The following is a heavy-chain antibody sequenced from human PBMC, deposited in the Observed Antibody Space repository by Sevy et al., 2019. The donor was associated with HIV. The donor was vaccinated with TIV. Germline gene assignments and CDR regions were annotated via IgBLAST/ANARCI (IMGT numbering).Heavy chain of an antibody. V-gene: IGHV1-69*13. J-gene: IGHJ3*02. CDR3: AREGGVATTGDHDAFDI. CDR2: IIPIFGTP. D-gene: IGHD7-27*01. Sequence: APVKVSCKASGDTFSTYGLSWVRQAPRQGLERMGGIIPIFGTPNYAQKFQGRVTITADESASTAYMELSSLRSEDTALYYCAREGGVATTGDHDAFDIWGHGTLVTVSS. CDR1: GDTFSTYG.